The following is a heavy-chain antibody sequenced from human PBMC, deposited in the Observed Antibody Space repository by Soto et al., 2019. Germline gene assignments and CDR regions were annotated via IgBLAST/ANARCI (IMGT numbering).Heavy chain of an antibody. CDR1: GGSISSGAYY. CDR3: ARVSATGTRWFDP. J-gene: IGHJ5*02. Sequence: SETLSLTSTVSGGSISSGAYYWGWIRQHPGKGLEWIGYISHRGTAYYTPSLKSRVSLSVDPSKSQFSLNVTSLTAADTAVYYCARVSATGTRWFDPWGPGTLVTVSS. D-gene: IGHD6-13*01. CDR2: ISHRGTA. V-gene: IGHV4-31*03.